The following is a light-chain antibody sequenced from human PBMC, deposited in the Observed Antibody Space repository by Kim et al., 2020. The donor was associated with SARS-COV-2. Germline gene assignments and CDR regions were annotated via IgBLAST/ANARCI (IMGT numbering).Light chain of an antibody. CDR2: SNN. J-gene: IGLJ2*01. CDR3: AAWDDSLVV. Sequence: PGQRVTSSCSGSSSNIGSNTVNWYQQLPGTAPKLLIYSNNQRPSGVPDRFSGSKSGTSASLAISGLQSEDEADYYCAAWDDSLVVFGGGTQLTVL. CDR1: SSNIGSNT. V-gene: IGLV1-44*01.